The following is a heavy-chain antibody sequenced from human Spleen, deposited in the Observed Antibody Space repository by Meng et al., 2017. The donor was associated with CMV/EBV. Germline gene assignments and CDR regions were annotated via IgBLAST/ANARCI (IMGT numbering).Heavy chain of an antibody. J-gene: IGHJ4*02. V-gene: IGHV3-43*01. D-gene: IGHD6-19*01. CDR1: GFTFDDYT. Sequence: GESLKISCAVSGFTFDDYTMHWVRQAPGKGLEWVSLITWDGINKYYADSVKGRFTISRDNSKDSLYLQMNSLRTEDSALYYCAKDILGSSGWYYFDYWGQGTLVTVSS. CDR3: AKDILGSSGWYYFDY. CDR2: ITWDGINK.